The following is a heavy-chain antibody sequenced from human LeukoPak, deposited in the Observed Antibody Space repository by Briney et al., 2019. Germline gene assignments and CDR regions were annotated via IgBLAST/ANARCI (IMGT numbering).Heavy chain of an antibody. CDR2: IDQDGSET. CDR1: GFTFSNYW. V-gene: IGHV3-7*01. CDR3: AREFVTTVVPYYGMDV. D-gene: IGHD4-23*01. Sequence: GGSPRLSCAASGFTFSNYWMTWVRQAPGKGLEWVANIDQDGSETYYMDSVKGRFTISRDNTKNSLYLQMNSLRAEDTAVYYCAREFVTTVVPYYGMDVWGQGTTVTVSS. J-gene: IGHJ6*02.